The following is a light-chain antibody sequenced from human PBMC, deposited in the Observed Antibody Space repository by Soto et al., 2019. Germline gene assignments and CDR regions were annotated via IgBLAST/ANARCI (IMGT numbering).Light chain of an antibody. CDR1: QSVSSYY. CDR3: QQCGSSPWT. V-gene: IGKV3-20*01. J-gene: IGKJ1*01. CDR2: AAS. Sequence: EMVLTQSRGTLSLSPGERATLSCRASQSVSSYYLAWYQQKPGQAPRLLIYAASSRATGIPDRFSGGGSGTDFTLTISRLEPEDFAVYYCQQCGSSPWTFGQGTKVDI.